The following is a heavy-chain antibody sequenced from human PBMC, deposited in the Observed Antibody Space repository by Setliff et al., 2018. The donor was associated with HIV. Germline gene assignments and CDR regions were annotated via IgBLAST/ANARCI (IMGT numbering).Heavy chain of an antibody. J-gene: IGHJ5*02. CDR3: ARDRHSSGLGSYGP. D-gene: IGHD3-10*01. Sequence: PSETLSLTCTVSGGSISSYYWSWIRQSAGRGLEWIGRIDSSGTTDYKPSLKGRVARSVDTSRNQFSLRVTSVTAADTAVYFCARDRHSSGLGSYGPWGPGILVTVSS. V-gene: IGHV4-4*07. CDR1: GGSISSYY. CDR2: IDSSGTT.